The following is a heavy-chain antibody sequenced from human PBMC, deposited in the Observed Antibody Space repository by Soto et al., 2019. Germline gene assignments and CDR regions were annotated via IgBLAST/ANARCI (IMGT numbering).Heavy chain of an antibody. Sequence: QVQLVQSGAEVKKPGASVKVSCKASGYTFTDFGISWVRQAPGQGLEWMGWISPYSGDTIYAQNLEGRVAMTTDTSTTPAYMELRSLRSDDTAVYYCARDPRRVDIVEVLIADGFAIWCQGTMVTVSS. CDR2: ISPYSGDT. CDR3: ARDPRRVDIVEVLIADGFAI. V-gene: IGHV1-18*01. J-gene: IGHJ3*02. D-gene: IGHD2-21*01. CDR1: GYTFTDFG.